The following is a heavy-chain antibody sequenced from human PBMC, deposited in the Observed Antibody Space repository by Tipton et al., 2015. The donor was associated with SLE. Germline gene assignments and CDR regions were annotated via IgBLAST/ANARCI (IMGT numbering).Heavy chain of an antibody. V-gene: IGHV1-46*02. J-gene: IGHJ4*02. Sequence: QVQLVQSGAEVKKPGASVKVSCKASGDTVNTHFIHWVRQAPGQGLDWMGVISPSGDSGSYSQNLQGRVTVTRDTSTSTVYMELSSLRSEDTAVYYCAREPPSTGYFDYWGQGTLVTVSS. CDR1: GDTVNTHF. D-gene: IGHD1-1*01. CDR2: ISPSGDSG. CDR3: AREPPSTGYFDY.